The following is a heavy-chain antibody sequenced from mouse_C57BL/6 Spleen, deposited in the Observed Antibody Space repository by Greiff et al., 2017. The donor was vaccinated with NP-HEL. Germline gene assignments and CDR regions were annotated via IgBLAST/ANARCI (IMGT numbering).Heavy chain of an antibody. V-gene: IGHV1-82*01. CDR2: IYPGDGAT. Sequence: VQLQQSGPELVKPGASVKISCKASGYAFSSSWMNWVKQRPGKGLEWIGRIYPGDGATNYNGKFKGKATLTADKSSSTAYMQLSSLTSEDSAVYFCERGGGSSFAYWGQGTLVTVSA. CDR1: GYAFSSSW. J-gene: IGHJ3*01. D-gene: IGHD1-1*01. CDR3: ERGGGSSFAY.